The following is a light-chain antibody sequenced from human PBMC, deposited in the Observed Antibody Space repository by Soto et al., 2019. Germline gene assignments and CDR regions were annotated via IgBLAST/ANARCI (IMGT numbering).Light chain of an antibody. V-gene: IGLV1-51*01. CDR1: SANIGNND. Sequence: QSVLTQPPSVSPAPGQKVTISCSGGSANIGNNDVSWYQQLPGTAPKLLIYDNNKRPSGIPDRFSGSKSGTSATLGITGLQTGDEADYCCGTWDSSLSAVVFGGGTKVTVL. CDR2: DNN. J-gene: IGLJ2*01. CDR3: GTWDSSLSAVV.